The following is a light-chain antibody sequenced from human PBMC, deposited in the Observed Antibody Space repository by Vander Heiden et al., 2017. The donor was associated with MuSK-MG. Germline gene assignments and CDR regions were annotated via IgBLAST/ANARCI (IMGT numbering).Light chain of an antibody. CDR3: CSYADRAR. CDR1: RSDFVNYNL. Sequence: QSALTQPASESGSPGQSITISCTGTRSDFVNYNLVSWYQQHPGKVPKVIIFEVNKRASGVSHRFSGSKSGNTAFLTISGLQAEDEADYYCCSYADRARFGGGTKLTV. CDR2: EVN. V-gene: IGLV2-23*02. J-gene: IGLJ2*01.